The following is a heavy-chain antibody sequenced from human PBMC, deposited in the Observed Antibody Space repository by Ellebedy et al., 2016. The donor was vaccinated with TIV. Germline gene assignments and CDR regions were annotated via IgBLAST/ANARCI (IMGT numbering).Heavy chain of an antibody. V-gene: IGHV1-46*01. J-gene: IGHJ6*02. CDR2: INPSGGTT. CDR3: ARTRGYSGYDSYGMDV. CDR1: GYTFTSYY. Sequence: AASVKVSCKASGYTFTSYYMHWVRQAPGQGLEWMGIINPSGGTTSYAQKFQGRVTMTRDTSISTAYMELSRLRSDDTAVYYCARTRGYSGYDSYGMDVWGQGTTVTVSS. D-gene: IGHD5-12*01.